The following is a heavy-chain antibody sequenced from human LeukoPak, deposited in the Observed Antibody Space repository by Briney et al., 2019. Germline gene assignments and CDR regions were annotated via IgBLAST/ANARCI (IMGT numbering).Heavy chain of an antibody. D-gene: IGHD3-22*01. CDR1: GFTFDDYA. V-gene: IGHV3-9*01. Sequence: GGSLRLSCAASGFTFDDYAMHWVRQAPGKGLEWVSGISWNSGGIGYADSVKGRFTISRDNAKNSLYLQMNSLRAEDTALYYCAKGKRSGYYYVELDYWGQGTLVTVSS. CDR3: AKGKRSGYYYVELDY. CDR2: ISWNSGGI. J-gene: IGHJ4*02.